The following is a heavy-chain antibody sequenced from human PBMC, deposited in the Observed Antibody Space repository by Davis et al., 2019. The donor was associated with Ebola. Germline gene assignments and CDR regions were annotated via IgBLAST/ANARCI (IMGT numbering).Heavy chain of an antibody. CDR1: GFSLSTSGVG. CDR3: AHMTTFTTLYGLDV. Sequence: SGPTLAKPTQTLTLTCTFSGFSLSTSGVGVGWVRQPPGKALEWLALIYWDDDKRYSPSLKSRLTITKDTSRSQVVLTMTNMDPVDTATYYCAHMTTFTTLYGLDVWGQGTTVTVSS. J-gene: IGHJ6*02. V-gene: IGHV2-5*02. CDR2: IYWDDDK. D-gene: IGHD4-11*01.